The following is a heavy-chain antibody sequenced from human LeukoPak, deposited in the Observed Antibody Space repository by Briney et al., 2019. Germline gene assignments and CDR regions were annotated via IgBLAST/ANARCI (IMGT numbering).Heavy chain of an antibody. V-gene: IGHV1-46*01. J-gene: IGHJ4*02. CDR2: INPSGGST. Sequence: ASVRVSCKASGYTFTSYYMHWVRQAPGQGLEWMGIINPSGGSTSYAQKFQGRVTMTRDTSTSTVYMELSSLRSEDTAVYYCARSMVRGVTHDYWGQGTLVTVSS. CDR1: GYTFTSYY. D-gene: IGHD3-10*01. CDR3: ARSMVRGVTHDY.